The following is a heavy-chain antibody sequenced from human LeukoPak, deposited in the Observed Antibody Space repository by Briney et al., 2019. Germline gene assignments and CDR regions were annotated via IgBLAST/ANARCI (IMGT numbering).Heavy chain of an antibody. CDR2: INHSGGST. D-gene: IGHD5-18*01. V-gene: IGHV1-46*01. Sequence: ASVKVSCKASGYTFTSYYMHWVRQAPGQGLEWMGIINHSGGSTSYAQKFQGGVTMTRDMSTSTVYMELSSLRSEDTAVYYCARAAGDPRIQLWSDWGQGTLVTVSS. J-gene: IGHJ4*02. CDR3: ARAAGDPRIQLWSD. CDR1: GYTFTSYY.